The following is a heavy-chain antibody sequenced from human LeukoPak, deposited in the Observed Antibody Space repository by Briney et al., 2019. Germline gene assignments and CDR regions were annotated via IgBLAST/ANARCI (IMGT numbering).Heavy chain of an antibody. D-gene: IGHD6-13*01. Sequence: GGSLRLSCAASGFTFSSYAMSWVRQAPGKGLEWVSAISGSGGSTYYADSVKGRFTISRDNSKNTLYLQMNSLRAEDTAVYYCAKKYSSSRQRSIDYWGQGTLVTVSS. CDR1: GFTFSSYA. J-gene: IGHJ4*02. V-gene: IGHV3-23*01. CDR3: AKKYSSSRQRSIDY. CDR2: ISGSGGST.